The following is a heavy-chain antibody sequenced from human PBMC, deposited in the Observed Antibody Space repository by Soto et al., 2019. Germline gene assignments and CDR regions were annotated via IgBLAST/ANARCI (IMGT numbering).Heavy chain of an antibody. Sequence: EVQLAESGGGMVQPGGSLRLSCVASGFTFSSYDMHWVRQAPGKGLEYVSPISSNGGTTYYGNSVKGRFTISRDNSKNTLDLQRGSLRAEDMAVYYSLGQVSGNYDYWGQGTLVTVSS. V-gene: IGHV3-64*01. CDR3: LGQVSGNYDY. J-gene: IGHJ4*02. CDR1: GFTFSSYD. D-gene: IGHD1-7*01. CDR2: ISSNGGTT.